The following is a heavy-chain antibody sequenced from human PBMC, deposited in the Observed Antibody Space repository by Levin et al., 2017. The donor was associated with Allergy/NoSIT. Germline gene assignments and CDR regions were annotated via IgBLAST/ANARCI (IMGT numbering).Heavy chain of an antibody. CDR1: GYSFSTYW. Sequence: GESLKISCKGSGYSFSTYWIAWVRQMPGKGLEWMGMIYPGDSDTRYSPSFQGQVSISVDESIGTAYLQWSNLKASDTAVYYCGRLPLVMSWVDPWGQGTLVTVSS. CDR3: GRLPLVMSWVDP. D-gene: IGHD2-2*01. CDR2: IYPGDSDT. V-gene: IGHV5-51*01. J-gene: IGHJ5*02.